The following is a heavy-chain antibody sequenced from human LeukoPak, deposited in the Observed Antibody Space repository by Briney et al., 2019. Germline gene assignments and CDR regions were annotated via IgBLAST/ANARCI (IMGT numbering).Heavy chain of an antibody. CDR3: ARGSSGDGYNLYYFDY. Sequence: SETLSLTCAVYGGSFSGYYWRWIRQPPGKGLEWIGEINHSGSTNYNPSLKSRVTISVDTSKNQFSLKLSSVTAADTAVYYCARGSSGDGYNLYYFDYWGQGTLVTVSS. J-gene: IGHJ4*02. V-gene: IGHV4-34*01. CDR2: INHSGST. CDR1: GGSFSGYY. D-gene: IGHD5-24*01.